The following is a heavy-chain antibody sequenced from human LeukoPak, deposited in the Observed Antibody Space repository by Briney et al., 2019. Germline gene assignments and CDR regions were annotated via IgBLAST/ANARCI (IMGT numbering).Heavy chain of an antibody. J-gene: IGHJ4*02. V-gene: IGHV3-30*18. D-gene: IGHD3-10*01. CDR1: GFTFSSYG. CDR3: AKVIAGGRITMVRGVLPDY. CDR2: ISYDGSNK. Sequence: GGTLRLSCAASGFTFSSYGMHWVRQAPGKGLEWVAVISYDGSNKYYADSVKGRFTISRDNSKNTLYLQMNSLRAEDTAVYYCAKVIAGGRITMVRGVLPDYWGQGTLVTVSS.